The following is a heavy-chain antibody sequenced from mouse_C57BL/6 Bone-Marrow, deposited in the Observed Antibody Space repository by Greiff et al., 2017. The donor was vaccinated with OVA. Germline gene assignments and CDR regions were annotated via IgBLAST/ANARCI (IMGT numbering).Heavy chain of an antibody. D-gene: IGHD2-1*01. CDR1: GFTFSSYG. J-gene: IGHJ3*01. CDR3: ARYYGNLFAY. Sequence: GMLVESGGDLVKPGGSLKLSCAASGFTFSSYGMSWVRQTPDKRLEWVATISSGGSYTYYPDSVKGRFTISRDNAKNTLYLQMSSLKSEDTAMYYCARYYGNLFAYWGQGTLVTVSA. V-gene: IGHV5-6*02. CDR2: ISSGGSYT.